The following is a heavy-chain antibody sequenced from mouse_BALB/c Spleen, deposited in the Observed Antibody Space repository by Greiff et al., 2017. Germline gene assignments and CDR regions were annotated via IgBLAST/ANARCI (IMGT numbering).Heavy chain of an antibody. Sequence: QVQLQQPGAELVRPGASVKLSCKASGYTFTNYWLGWVKQRPGHGLEWIGDIYPGGGYTNYNEKFKGKATLTADTSSSTAYMQLSSLTSEDSAVYFCARRTYDYPWFAYWGQGTLVTVSA. CDR3: ARRTYDYPWFAY. J-gene: IGHJ3*01. V-gene: IGHV1-63*02. CDR2: IYPGGGYT. D-gene: IGHD2-4*01. CDR1: GYTFTNYW.